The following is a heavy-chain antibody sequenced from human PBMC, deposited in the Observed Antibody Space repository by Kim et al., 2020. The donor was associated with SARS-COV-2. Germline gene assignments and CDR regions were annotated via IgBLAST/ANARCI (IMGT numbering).Heavy chain of an antibody. CDR3: ARGVDYFDY. CDR2: GNT. J-gene: IGHJ4*02. Sequence: GNTGSAQKFQGRVTMTRNTSISTAYMELSSLRSEDTAVYYCARGVDYFDYWGQGTLVTVSS. V-gene: IGHV1-8*01.